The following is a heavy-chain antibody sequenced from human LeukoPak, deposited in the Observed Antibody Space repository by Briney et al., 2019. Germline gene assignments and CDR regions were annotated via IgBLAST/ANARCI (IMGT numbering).Heavy chain of an antibody. J-gene: IGHJ6*02. CDR1: GGSFSGYY. CDR2: INHSGST. Sequence: SETLSLTCAVYGGSFSGYYWSWIRQPQGKGLEWIGEINHSGSTNYNPSLKSRVTISVDTSKNQFSLKLSSVTAADTAVYYCARALGSAARHYYYYYGMDVWGQGTTVTVSS. D-gene: IGHD6-6*01. V-gene: IGHV4-34*01. CDR3: ARALGSAARHYYYYYGMDV.